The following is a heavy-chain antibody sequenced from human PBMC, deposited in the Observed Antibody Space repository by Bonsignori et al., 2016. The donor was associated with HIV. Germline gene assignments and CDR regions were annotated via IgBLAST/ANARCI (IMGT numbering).Heavy chain of an antibody. V-gene: IGHV1-69*10. CDR3: ARDPMIRGFDALDI. D-gene: IGHD3-10*01. CDR2: IIPVLGIA. J-gene: IGHJ3*02. Sequence: WVRQAPGQGLECMGGIIPVLGIANYAQKFQGRVTITADKSTNIAYMELSSLRSEDTAVYYCARDPMIRGFDALDIWGQGTMVTVSS.